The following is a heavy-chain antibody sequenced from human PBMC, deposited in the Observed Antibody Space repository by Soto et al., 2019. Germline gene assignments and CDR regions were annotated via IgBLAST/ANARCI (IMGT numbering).Heavy chain of an antibody. J-gene: IGHJ5*02. CDR1: GASITTYY. Sequence: SETLSLTCTVSGASITTYYWSWIRQPPGKGLEWIGSIYYSGSTYYNPSLKSRVTISVDTSKNQFSLKLGSVTAADTAVYYCARHIAANSANWFDPWGQGTLVTVSS. CDR3: ARHIAANSANWFDP. V-gene: IGHV4-59*05. D-gene: IGHD2-21*01. CDR2: IYYSGST.